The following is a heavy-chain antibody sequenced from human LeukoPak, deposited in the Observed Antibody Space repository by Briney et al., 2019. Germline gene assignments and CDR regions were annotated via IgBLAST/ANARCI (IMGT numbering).Heavy chain of an antibody. D-gene: IGHD4-17*01. V-gene: IGHV1-2*02. J-gene: IGHJ4*01. CDR3: ARPADYGDYFDY. CDR2: INPNSGDT. Sequence: ASGKVSCKASGFTFTGYHIHWVRQAPGQGLEWMGWINPNSGDTHYPQKFQGRVTMTRDMSITTAYMELSSLKSDDTAVYYCARPADYGDYFDYWGQGTLVTVSS. CDR1: GFTFTGYH.